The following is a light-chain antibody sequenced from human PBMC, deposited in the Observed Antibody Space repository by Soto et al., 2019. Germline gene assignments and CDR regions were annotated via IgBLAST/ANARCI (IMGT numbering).Light chain of an antibody. CDR1: QSVSSSY. Sequence: EIVLTQSPGTLSLSPGERATLSCRASQSVSSSYLAWYQQKPGQAPRLLIYGASSRATGIPDRFSGSGSGTDFTLTISRLDPEDFAVYYCQQYGSSSFTFGPGTKVDIK. V-gene: IGKV3-20*01. CDR3: QQYGSSSFT. CDR2: GAS. J-gene: IGKJ3*01.